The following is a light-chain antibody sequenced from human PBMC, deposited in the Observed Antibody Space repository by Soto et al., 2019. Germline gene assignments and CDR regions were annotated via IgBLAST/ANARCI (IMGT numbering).Light chain of an antibody. CDR3: QQYNASPWT. J-gene: IGKJ1*01. V-gene: IGKV1-5*01. CDR2: DAS. Sequence: DIQMTQSPSTLSANVGDRVTITCRASQSISSWLAWYQQQPGKAPKLLIYDASSLESGVPSRFSATGSVTEFTLTISSLQPDDFATYYFQQYNASPWTFGQGTTVEIK. CDR1: QSISSW.